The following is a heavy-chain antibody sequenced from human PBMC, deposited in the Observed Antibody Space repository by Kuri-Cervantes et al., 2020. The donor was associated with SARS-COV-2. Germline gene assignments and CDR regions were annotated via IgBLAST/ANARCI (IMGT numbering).Heavy chain of an antibody. CDR1: GFTFSSYG. D-gene: IGHD3-22*01. V-gene: IGHV3-30*02. Sequence: GESLKISCAASGFTFSSYGMHWVRQAPGKGLEWVAFIRYDGSNKYYADSVKGRFTISRDNAKNSLYLQMNSLRAEDTAVYYCARGYESSAYYPFDYWGQGTLVTVSS. J-gene: IGHJ4*02. CDR2: IRYDGSNK. CDR3: ARGYESSAYYPFDY.